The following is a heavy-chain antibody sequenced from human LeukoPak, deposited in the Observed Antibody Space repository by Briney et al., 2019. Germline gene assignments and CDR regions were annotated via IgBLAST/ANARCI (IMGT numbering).Heavy chain of an antibody. D-gene: IGHD5-18*01. CDR2: IYYSGST. CDR3: AREKQLWLQAGWFDP. V-gene: IGHV4-59*01. J-gene: IGHJ5*02. CDR1: GGSISSYY. Sequence: SETLSLTCTVSGGSISSYYWSWIRQPPGKGLEWMGYIYYSGSTNYNPSLKSRVTISVDTSKNQFSLKLSSVTAADTAVYYCAREKQLWLQAGWFDPWGQGTLVTVSS.